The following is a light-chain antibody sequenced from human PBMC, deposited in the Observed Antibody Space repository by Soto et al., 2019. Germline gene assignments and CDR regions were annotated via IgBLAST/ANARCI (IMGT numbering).Light chain of an antibody. CDR2: DAS. V-gene: IGKV3-11*01. CDR3: HKRSNWPLKYT. J-gene: IGKJ2*01. CDR1: QRVNSY. Sequence: EIVLTQSPATLSLSPRERATRSCRASQRVNSYLAWYQQKPGQAPRVLLYDASNRVTGIPARFSGSGSGTDETPTISILEPEYFAVYYCHKRSNWPLKYTFGQRTKLEIK.